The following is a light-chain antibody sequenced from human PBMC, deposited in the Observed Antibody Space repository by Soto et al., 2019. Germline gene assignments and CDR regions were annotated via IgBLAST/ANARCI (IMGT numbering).Light chain of an antibody. CDR3: QQSGSSLFT. V-gene: IGKV3-20*01. Sequence: EIVLTQSPGTLSLSPGERATLSCRTSQSVSSNYLAWYQQKPGQAPRLLIYDTSTRANGIPDRFSGSGSGTDFTLTNSRLEPEDFAVYYCQQSGSSLFTFGPGTKVDIK. J-gene: IGKJ3*01. CDR2: DTS. CDR1: QSVSSNY.